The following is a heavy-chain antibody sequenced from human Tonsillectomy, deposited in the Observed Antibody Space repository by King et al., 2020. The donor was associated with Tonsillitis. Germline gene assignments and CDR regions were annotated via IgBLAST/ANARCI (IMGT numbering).Heavy chain of an antibody. D-gene: IGHD6-19*01. CDR2: ISGSGDST. J-gene: IGHJ4*02. CDR1: GFTFSNYA. Sequence: VQMVESGGDLVQPGGSLRLSCAASGFTFSNYAMTWVRQAPGKGLEWVSSISGSGDSTYYADSVKGRFTISRDNSENTLFLQMNSLRVEDTAIYYCAKGRTFTGYSCGFDTWGQGTLVTVSS. V-gene: IGHV3-23*04. CDR3: AKGRTFTGYSCGFDT.